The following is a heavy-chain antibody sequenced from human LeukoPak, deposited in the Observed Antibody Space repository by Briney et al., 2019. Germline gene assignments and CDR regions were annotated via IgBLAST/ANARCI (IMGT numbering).Heavy chain of an antibody. CDR2: ISGSGGST. CDR3: AKDCPRDGHSSGWYWGHSPDYYYYGMDV. V-gene: IGHV3-23*01. D-gene: IGHD6-19*01. J-gene: IGHJ6*02. CDR1: GITFSSYS. Sequence: GGSLRLSCGASGITFSSYSMNWVRQDPGKGLEWVSAISGSGGSTYYADSVKGRFTISRDNSKNTLYLQMNSLRAEDTAVYYCAKDCPRDGHSSGWYWGHSPDYYYYGMDVWGQGTTVTVSS.